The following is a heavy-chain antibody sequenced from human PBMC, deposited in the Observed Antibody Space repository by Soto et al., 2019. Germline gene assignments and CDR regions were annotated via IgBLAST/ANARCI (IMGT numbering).Heavy chain of an antibody. CDR2: IKQDGSEK. D-gene: IGHD6-19*01. Sequence: EVQLVESGGGLVQPGGSLRLSCAASGFTFSIYWMSWVRQAPGKGLEWVANIKQDGSEKYYMESVKGRCTMCRDNAKHSLYLQMNTLRADDTAVYFCARVAYSDGWIFDYWGQGTLVTVSS. CDR3: ARVAYSDGWIFDY. V-gene: IGHV3-7*01. J-gene: IGHJ4*01. CDR1: GFTFSIYW.